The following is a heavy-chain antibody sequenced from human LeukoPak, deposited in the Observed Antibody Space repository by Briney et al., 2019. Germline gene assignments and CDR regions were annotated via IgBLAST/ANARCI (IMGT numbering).Heavy chain of an antibody. J-gene: IGHJ4*02. D-gene: IGHD1-26*01. Sequence: GGSLRLSCAASGFTFSSYAMHWVRQAPGKGLEWISFINIWGSPTYYADSMKGRFAISRDNAKNSIFLQMNNLRVEDTAVYYCARDRGDSLVEADFDSWGQGILVTVSS. CDR1: GFTFSSYA. CDR2: INIWGSPT. CDR3: ARDRGDSLVEADFDS. V-gene: IGHV3-48*01.